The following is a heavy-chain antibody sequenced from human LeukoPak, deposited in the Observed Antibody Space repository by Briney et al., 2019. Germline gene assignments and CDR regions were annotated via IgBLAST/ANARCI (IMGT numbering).Heavy chain of an antibody. CDR1: GYSIRNGDY. CDR3: ARNRSSGFFDY. CDR2: MYNSVSI. D-gene: IGHD6-6*01. J-gene: IGHJ4*02. V-gene: IGHV4-38-2*01. Sequence: SETLSLTCVVSGYSIRNGDYWGWIRQSPGKGLEWIASMYNSVSIHYNPSLKSRVTILVDTSKNEFSLKMRSVTAADTAVYYCARNRSSGFFDYWGQGTLATVSS.